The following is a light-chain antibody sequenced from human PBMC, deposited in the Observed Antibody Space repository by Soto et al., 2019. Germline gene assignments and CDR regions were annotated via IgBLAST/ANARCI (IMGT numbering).Light chain of an antibody. Sequence: QSVLTQPACVSGSPGQSIAISCTGTSSDVGGYNYVSWYQQHPGKAPKLMIYDVSNRPSGVSDRFSGSKSGNTASLTISGLQAEDEADYYCSSYTTSNTYVFGTGTKVTVL. CDR1: SSDVGGYNY. V-gene: IGLV2-14*01. CDR3: SSYTTSNTYV. J-gene: IGLJ1*01. CDR2: DVS.